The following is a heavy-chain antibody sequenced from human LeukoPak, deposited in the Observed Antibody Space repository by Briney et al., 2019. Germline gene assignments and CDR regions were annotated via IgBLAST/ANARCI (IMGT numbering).Heavy chain of an antibody. Sequence: GGSLRLSCAASGFTFSSYSMNWVRQAPGKGLEWVSAISGSGGSTYYADSVTGRFTISRDNSKNTLYLQMDSLRAEDTAVYYCAKATDYYDSSGYSPYYYYYYMDVWGKGTTVTISS. J-gene: IGHJ6*03. CDR2: ISGSGGST. CDR1: GFTFSSYS. CDR3: AKATDYYDSSGYSPYYYYYYMDV. D-gene: IGHD3-22*01. V-gene: IGHV3-23*01.